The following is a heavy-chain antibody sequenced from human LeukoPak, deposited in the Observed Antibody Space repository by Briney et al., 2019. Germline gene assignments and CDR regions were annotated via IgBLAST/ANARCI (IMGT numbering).Heavy chain of an antibody. D-gene: IGHD3-16*02. CDR1: GYTFTGYY. CDR3: ARAQSRLGELSTYDY. CDR2: INPNSGGT. V-gene: IGHV1-2*02. Sequence: APVKVSCKASGYTFTGYYMHWVRQAPGQGLEWMGWINPNSGGTNYAQKFQGRVTMTRDTSISTAYMELSRLRSDDTAVYYCARAQSRLGELSTYDYWGQGTLVTVSS. J-gene: IGHJ4*02.